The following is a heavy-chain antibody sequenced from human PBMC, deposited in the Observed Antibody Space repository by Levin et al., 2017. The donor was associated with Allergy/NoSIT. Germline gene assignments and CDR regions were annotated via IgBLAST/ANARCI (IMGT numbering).Heavy chain of an antibody. CDR1: GGSVSSGSYY. Sequence: SETLSLTCTVSGGSVSSGSYYWSWIRQPPGKGLEWIGYIYYSGSTNYNPSLKSRVTISVDTSKNQFSLKLSSVTAADTAVYYCARAMQGALIWGQGTMVTVSS. V-gene: IGHV4-61*01. CDR2: IYYSGST. J-gene: IGHJ3*02. D-gene: IGHD2-2*01. CDR3: ARAMQGALI.